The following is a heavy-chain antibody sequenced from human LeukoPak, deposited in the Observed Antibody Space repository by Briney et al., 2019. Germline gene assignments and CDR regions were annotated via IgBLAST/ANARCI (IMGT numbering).Heavy chain of an antibody. J-gene: IGHJ3*02. CDR3: ARKVLRYFDWEQQDEDAFDI. D-gene: IGHD3-9*01. Sequence: GASVKVSCKASGYTFTRYGISWVRQAPGQGLEWMGWISAYNGNTNYAQKLQGRVTMTTDTSTSTAYMELRSLRSDDTAVYYCARKVLRYFDWEQQDEDAFDIWGQGTMVTVSS. CDR2: ISAYNGNT. CDR1: GYTFTRYG. V-gene: IGHV1-18*01.